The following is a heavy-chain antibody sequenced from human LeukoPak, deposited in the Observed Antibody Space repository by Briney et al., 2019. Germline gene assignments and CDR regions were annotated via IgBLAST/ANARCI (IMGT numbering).Heavy chain of an antibody. V-gene: IGHV3-23*01. CDR1: GFSFGNYA. CDR2: ISGTGGAT. J-gene: IGHJ5*01. CDR3: VKDPRDTYGTNWFVS. D-gene: IGHD2-21*01. Sequence: GESLRLSCVASGFSFGNYAMSWVRQAAGEGLQWVSQISGTGGATWYAGFARDRFTISRDNSKKTLYLQMSGLRVEDTAMYYCVKDPRDTYGTNWFVSWGQGTLLIVSS.